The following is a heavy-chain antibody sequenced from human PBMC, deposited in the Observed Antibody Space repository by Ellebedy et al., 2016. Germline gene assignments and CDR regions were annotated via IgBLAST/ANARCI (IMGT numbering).Heavy chain of an antibody. Sequence: GESLKISXQAFGYMFASYWIGWVRQMPGKGLEWMGSLYPDDSDPRYGPSFQGQVIISADNYSNTAYLQWISLKASDTAMYYCVTTVETVDFWGQGTLVTVSS. J-gene: IGHJ4*02. D-gene: IGHD4-11*01. V-gene: IGHV5-51*01. CDR1: GYMFASYW. CDR2: LYPDDSDP. CDR3: VTTVETVDF.